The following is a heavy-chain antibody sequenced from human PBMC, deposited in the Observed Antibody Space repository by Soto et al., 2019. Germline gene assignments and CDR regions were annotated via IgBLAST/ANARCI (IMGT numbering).Heavy chain of an antibody. CDR2: IDQDESRK. CDR1: GLTFSNYW. V-gene: IGHV3-7*03. D-gene: IGHD2-21*01. CDR3: ATDILIRDY. Sequence: GSLRLSCVASGLTFSNYWMTWVRQTPGKGLEWVANIDQDESRKNYVDSVKGRFIISRDNSRNSVYLQMNSLTADDTGIYYCATDILIRDYWGQGTRVTVSS. J-gene: IGHJ4*02.